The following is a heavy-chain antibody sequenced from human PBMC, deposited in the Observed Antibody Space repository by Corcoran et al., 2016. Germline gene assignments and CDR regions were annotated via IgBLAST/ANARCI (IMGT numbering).Heavy chain of an antibody. J-gene: IGHJ5*02. CDR1: GDSVSSNSAA. V-gene: IGHV6-1*01. CDR3: ARAPPVVGANWFDP. CDR2: TYYTSKWYS. D-gene: IGHD6-19*01. Sequence: QVQLQQSGPGLVKPSQTLSLTCVISGDSVSSNSAAWNWIRQSPSRGLEWLGRTYYTSKWYSDYAVSVKSRLSINADTSKNQFSLQLNSVTPEDTAVYYCARAPPVVGANWFDPWGQGTVVTVSS.